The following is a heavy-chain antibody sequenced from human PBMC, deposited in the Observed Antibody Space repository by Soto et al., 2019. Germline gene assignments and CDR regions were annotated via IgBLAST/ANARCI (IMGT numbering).Heavy chain of an antibody. CDR3: AKGLAYCGGDCYSHVDL. CDR2: ISYDGSNK. CDR1: GFTFSSYG. V-gene: IGHV3-30*18. J-gene: IGHJ2*01. D-gene: IGHD2-21*02. Sequence: QVQLVESGGGVVQPGRSLRLSCAASGFTFSSYGMHWVRQAPGKGLEWVAVISYDGSNKYYADSVKGRFTISRDNSKNTLYLQMNSLRAEDTAVYYCAKGLAYCGGDCYSHVDLWGRGTLVTVSS.